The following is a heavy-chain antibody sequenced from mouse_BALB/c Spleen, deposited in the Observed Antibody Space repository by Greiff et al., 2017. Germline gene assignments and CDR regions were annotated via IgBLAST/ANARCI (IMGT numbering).Heavy chain of an antibody. CDR3: ARDPLYDYDAGPLAY. J-gene: IGHJ3*01. CDR2: IRNKANGYTT. D-gene: IGHD2-4*01. CDR1: GFTFTDYY. Sequence: EVHLVESGGGLVQPGGSLRHSCATSGFTFTDYYMSWVRQPPGKALEWLGFIRNKANGYTTEYSASVKGRFTISRDNSQSILYLQMNTLRAEDSATYYCARDPLYDYDAGPLAYWGEGTLVTV. V-gene: IGHV7-3*02.